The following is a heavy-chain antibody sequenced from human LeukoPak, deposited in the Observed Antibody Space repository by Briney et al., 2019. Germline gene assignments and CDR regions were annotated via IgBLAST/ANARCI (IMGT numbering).Heavy chain of an antibody. CDR3: AKGGDILTGYLDY. J-gene: IGHJ4*02. CDR1: GFTFSSYA. V-gene: IGHV3-23*01. Sequence: PGGSLRLSCAASGFTFSSYAMSWVRQAPGKGLEWVSATSGSGGSTYYADSVKGRFTISRDNSKNTLYLQMNSLRAEDTAVYYCAKGGDILTGYLDYWGQGTLVTVSS. D-gene: IGHD3-9*01. CDR2: TSGSGGST.